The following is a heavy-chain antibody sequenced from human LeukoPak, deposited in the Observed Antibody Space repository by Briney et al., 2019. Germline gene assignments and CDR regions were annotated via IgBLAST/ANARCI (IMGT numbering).Heavy chain of an antibody. CDR2: ISGSGGST. V-gene: IGHV3-23*01. Sequence: GGSLRLSCAASGFTFSSYAMSWVRQAPGKGLEWVSAISGSGGSTYYADSVKGRFTISRDNSENTLFLQMNSLRAEDTAVYYCAKEPREYCSSTSCPNWFDSWGQGTLVTVSS. J-gene: IGHJ5*01. CDR1: GFTFSSYA. CDR3: AKEPREYCSSTSCPNWFDS. D-gene: IGHD2-2*01.